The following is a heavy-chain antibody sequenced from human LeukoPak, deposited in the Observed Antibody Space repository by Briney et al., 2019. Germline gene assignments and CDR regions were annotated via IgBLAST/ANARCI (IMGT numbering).Heavy chain of an antibody. J-gene: IGHJ4*02. V-gene: IGHV3-23*01. CDR1: GFTFSSYG. CDR3: ARTFRLAAAGSGVY. CDR2: ISSSGGST. D-gene: IGHD6-13*01. Sequence: GGSLRLSCAASGFTFSSYGMSWVRQAPGKGLEWVSVISSSGGSTSYADAVKGRFTISRDNSKNTLYLQMNSLRAEDTAVYYCARTFRLAAAGSGVYWGQGTLVTVSS.